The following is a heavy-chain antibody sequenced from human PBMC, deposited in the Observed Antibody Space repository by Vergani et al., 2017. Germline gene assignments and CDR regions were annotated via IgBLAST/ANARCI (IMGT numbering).Heavy chain of an antibody. CDR2: ISSSSSYI. D-gene: IGHD6-25*01. CDR1: GFTFRTYG. J-gene: IGHJ6*02. CDR3: ARDQAANYGMDV. V-gene: IGHV3-21*01. Sequence: EVQLVESGGGVVQPGRSLRLSCAASGFTFRTYGMHWVRQAPGKGLEWVSSISSSSSYIYYADSVKGRFTISRDNAKNSLYLQMNSLRAEDTAVYYCARDQAANYGMDVWGQGTTVTVSS.